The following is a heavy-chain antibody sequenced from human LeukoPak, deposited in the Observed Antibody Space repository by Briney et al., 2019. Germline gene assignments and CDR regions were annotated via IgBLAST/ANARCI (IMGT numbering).Heavy chain of an antibody. Sequence: GGSLRLSCAASGFTFSSYAMSWVRQAPEKGLEWVSSLIGSTSSIYYADSVKGRFTISSDNAKNSLYLQMNSLRAEDTAVYYCARDSRLVEAGVFDPWGQGTLVTVSS. J-gene: IGHJ5*02. CDR1: GFTFSSYA. V-gene: IGHV3-21*01. D-gene: IGHD6-13*01. CDR2: LIGSTSSI. CDR3: ARDSRLVEAGVFDP.